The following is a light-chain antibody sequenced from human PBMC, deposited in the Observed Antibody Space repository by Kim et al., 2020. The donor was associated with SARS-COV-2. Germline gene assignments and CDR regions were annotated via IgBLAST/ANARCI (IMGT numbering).Light chain of an antibody. J-gene: IGKJ4*01. V-gene: IGKV1-39*01. CDR3: QQSYSIPLS. CDR2: AAA. Sequence: ASVGDRVTITCRTSQSVSTYLNWYQQKPGQAPRLLISAAASLQSGVPSRFSGSGSGTDFTLTISSLQPEDSATYYCQQSYSIPLSFGGGTKVDIK. CDR1: QSVSTY.